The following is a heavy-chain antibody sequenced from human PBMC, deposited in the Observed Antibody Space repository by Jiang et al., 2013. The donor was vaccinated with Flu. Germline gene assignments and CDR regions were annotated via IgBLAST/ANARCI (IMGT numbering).Heavy chain of an antibody. CDR1: GYTFTGSA. J-gene: IGHJ4*02. V-gene: IGHV7-4-1*02. CDR3: ARDGRRCTGDSCYTLFDY. Sequence: VQSGSELKNPGASVKVSCKASGYTFTGSAVNWVRQAPGQGLEWMGWINTNTGNPTYAQGFTGRFVFSLDTSVSTAYLEISSLKAEDTAAYYCARDGRRCTGDSCYTLFDYVGQGPWSPSP. D-gene: IGHD2-15*01. CDR2: INTNTGNP.